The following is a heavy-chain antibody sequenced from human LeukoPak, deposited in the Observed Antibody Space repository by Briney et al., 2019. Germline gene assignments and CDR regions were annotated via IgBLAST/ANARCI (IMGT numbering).Heavy chain of an antibody. CDR1: GGTFSNYA. V-gene: IGHV1-69*13. J-gene: IGHJ4*02. D-gene: IGHD5-18*01. Sequence: ASVKVSCKASGGTFSNYAINWVRQAPGQGLEWMGGIIPIFGTANYAQKFQGRVTITADESTSTAYMELSSLRSEDTAVYYCASRYSYGRPFDCWGQGTLVTVSS. CDR2: IIPIFGTA. CDR3: ASRYSYGRPFDC.